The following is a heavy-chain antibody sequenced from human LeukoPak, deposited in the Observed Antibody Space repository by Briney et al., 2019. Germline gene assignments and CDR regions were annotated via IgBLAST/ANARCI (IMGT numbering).Heavy chain of an antibody. CDR1: GGSISSYY. V-gene: IGHV4-4*07. CDR2: IYTSGST. D-gene: IGHD2-2*01. CDR3: ARESSRCSSTSCYPAWFDP. Sequence: SETLSLTCTVSGGSISSYYWSWIRQPAGKGLEWIGRIYTSGSTNYNPSLKSRVTMSVDTSKNQFSLKLSSVTAADTAVYYCARESSRCSSTSCYPAWFDPWGQGTLVTVSS. J-gene: IGHJ5*02.